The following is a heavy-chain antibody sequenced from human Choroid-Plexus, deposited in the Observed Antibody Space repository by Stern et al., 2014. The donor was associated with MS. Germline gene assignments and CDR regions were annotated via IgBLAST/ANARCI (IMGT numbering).Heavy chain of an antibody. J-gene: IGHJ6*02. V-gene: IGHV1-2*02. CDR2: INPNTGRP. Sequence: QVQLVESGAEVKKPGASVKVSCKTSGYIFTGYYIHWVRQAPGQGLEWMAWINPNTGRPKYVQKFQGRVTMSRDTSISIAYVELSSLTSDDTAVYYCARDQRGITIFGVVTDYYYLGMDVWGQGTTVTVSS. D-gene: IGHD3-3*01. CDR1: GYIFTGYY. CDR3: ARDQRGITIFGVVTDYYYLGMDV.